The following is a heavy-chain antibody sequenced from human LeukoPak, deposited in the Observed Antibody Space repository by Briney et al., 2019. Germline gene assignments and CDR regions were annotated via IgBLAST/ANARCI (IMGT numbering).Heavy chain of an antibody. CDR1: GVTFSSYG. V-gene: IGHV3-30*03. J-gene: IGHJ4*02. CDR2: ISYDGSNK. Sequence: GRSLRLSCAASGVTFSSYGMHWVRQAPGKGLEWVAVISYDGSNKYYADSVKGRFTISRDNSKNTLYLQMNSLRAEDTAVYYCASSGNYYPYLLDYWGQGTLVTVSS. D-gene: IGHD1-26*01. CDR3: ASSGNYYPYLLDY.